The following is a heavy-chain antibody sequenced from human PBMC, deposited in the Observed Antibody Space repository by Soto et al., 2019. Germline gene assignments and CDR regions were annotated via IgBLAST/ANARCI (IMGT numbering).Heavy chain of an antibody. CDR3: ATLTVTRPTWFDP. CDR1: GFMFSSYW. Sequence: EVHLVESGGGLVQPGGSLRLSCAASGFMFSSYWMPWVRKPPGKGLEWVANVKFDGSEQYYVDSVKGRFTISRDNAKSSVYLQMDSLRVEDTAVYYCATLTVTRPTWFDPWGQGTLVTVSS. J-gene: IGHJ5*02. D-gene: IGHD4-17*01. CDR2: VKFDGSEQ. V-gene: IGHV3-7*01.